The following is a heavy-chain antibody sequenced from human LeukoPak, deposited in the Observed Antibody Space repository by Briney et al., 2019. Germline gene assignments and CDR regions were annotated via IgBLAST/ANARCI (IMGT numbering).Heavy chain of an antibody. CDR2: ISGSGGST. CDR3: ASESRVLLWFGELGY. V-gene: IGHV3-23*01. D-gene: IGHD3-10*01. Sequence: GGSLRLSCAASGFTFSSYAMSWVRQAPGKGLEWVSAISGSGGSTYYADSVKGRFTISRDNSKNTLYLQMNSLRAEDTAVYYCASESRVLLWFGELGYWGQGTLVTVSS. CDR1: GFTFSSYA. J-gene: IGHJ4*02.